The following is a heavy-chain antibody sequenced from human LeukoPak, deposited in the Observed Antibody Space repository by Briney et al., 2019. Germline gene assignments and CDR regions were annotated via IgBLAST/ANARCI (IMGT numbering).Heavy chain of an antibody. J-gene: IGHJ4*02. CDR1: GFTFSNAW. CDR2: IKSKTDGGTT. V-gene: IGHV3-15*01. CDR3: TTGLLRYFDWLLNIDY. D-gene: IGHD3-9*01. Sequence: GGSLRLSCAASGFTFSNAWMSWVRQAPGKGLEWVGRIKSKTDGGTTDYAAPVKGRFTISRDDSKNTLYLQMNSLKTEDTAVYYCTTGLLRYFDWLLNIDYWGQGTLVTVSS.